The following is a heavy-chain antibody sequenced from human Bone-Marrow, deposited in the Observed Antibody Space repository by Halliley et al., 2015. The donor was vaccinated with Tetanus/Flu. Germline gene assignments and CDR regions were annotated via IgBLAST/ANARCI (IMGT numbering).Heavy chain of an antibody. CDR3: ARDGSTSWAYSYSMDV. CDR2: VKGGGST. J-gene: IGHJ6*02. Sequence: IGEVKGGGSTTYTPPPKSRLTIPRDTSMNQFSLKRRSVPAADTAVYYCARDGSTSWAYSYSMDVWGQGITVTVSS. V-gene: IGHV4-34*01. D-gene: IGHD2-21*01.